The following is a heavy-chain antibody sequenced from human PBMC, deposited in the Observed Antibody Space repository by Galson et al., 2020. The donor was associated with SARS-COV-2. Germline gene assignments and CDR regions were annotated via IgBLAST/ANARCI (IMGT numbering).Heavy chain of an antibody. V-gene: IGHV4-59*08. CDR3: ARQDGRDWNDNYFDY. J-gene: IGHJ4*02. CDR1: GGSISSYY. D-gene: IGHD1-1*01. Sequence: SETLSLTCTVSGGSISSYYWSWIRQPPGKGLEWIGYIYYSGSTNYNPSLKSQVTISVDTSKNQFSLKLSSVTAADTAVYYCARQDGRDWNDNYFDYWGQGTLVTVSS. CDR2: IYYSGST.